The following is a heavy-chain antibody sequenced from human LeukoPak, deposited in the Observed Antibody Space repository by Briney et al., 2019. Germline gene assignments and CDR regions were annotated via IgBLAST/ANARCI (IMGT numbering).Heavy chain of an antibody. J-gene: IGHJ4*02. CDR3: ARADGSGSRPDY. CDR1: GGSISSSNW. V-gene: IGHV4-4*02. CDR2: IYHSGST. Sequence: PSETLSLTCAVSGGSISSSNWWSWVRQPPGKGLEWIGEIYHSGSTNYNPSLKSRVAISVDKSKNQFSLKLSSVTAADTAAYYCARADGSGSRPDYWGQGTLVTVSS. D-gene: IGHD3-10*01.